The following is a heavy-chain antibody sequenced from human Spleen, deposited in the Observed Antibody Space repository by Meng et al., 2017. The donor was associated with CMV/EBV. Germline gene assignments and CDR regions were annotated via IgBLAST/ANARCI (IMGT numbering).Heavy chain of an antibody. J-gene: IGHJ4*02. CDR3: ARSLGGNYDSSGYYYALAY. V-gene: IGHV4-4*07. D-gene: IGHD3-22*01. CDR1: GGSISSYY. Sequence: VQLPASGPGLAKPSETLSLTCTVSGGSISSYYWSWIRQPAGKGLEWIGRMYSSESTNYNPSLKSRVTMSVDTSKNQFSLKLSSVTAADTAVYYCARSLGGNYDSSGYYYALAYWGQGTLVTVSS. CDR2: MYSSEST.